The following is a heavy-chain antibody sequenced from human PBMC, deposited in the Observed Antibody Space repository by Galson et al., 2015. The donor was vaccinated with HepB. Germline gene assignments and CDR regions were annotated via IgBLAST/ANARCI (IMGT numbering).Heavy chain of an antibody. D-gene: IGHD2-21*02. CDR2: IWYDGSNK. Sequence: SLRLSCAASGFTFSSYGMHWVRQAPGKGLEWVAGIWYDGSNKYYADSVKGRFTISRDNSKNTLYLQMNSLRAEDTAVYYCARVGFGGDRWSWYFDYWGQGTLVTVSS. J-gene: IGHJ4*02. CDR1: GFTFSSYG. CDR3: ARVGFGGDRWSWYFDY. V-gene: IGHV3-33*01.